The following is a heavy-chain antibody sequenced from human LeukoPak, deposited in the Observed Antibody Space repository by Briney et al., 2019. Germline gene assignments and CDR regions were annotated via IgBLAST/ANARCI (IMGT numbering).Heavy chain of an antibody. Sequence: GGSLRLSCAASGFTFSNYWMGWVRQAPGKRLEWVANMNIDGSEKYYADSVKGRFTISRDNVKQSLCLQMNSLRVEDTAVYYCARGPGDYDASDIWGQGTMVTVSS. CDR2: MNIDGSEK. J-gene: IGHJ3*02. V-gene: IGHV3-7*01. CDR3: ARGPGDYDASDI. D-gene: IGHD4-11*01. CDR1: GFTFSNYW.